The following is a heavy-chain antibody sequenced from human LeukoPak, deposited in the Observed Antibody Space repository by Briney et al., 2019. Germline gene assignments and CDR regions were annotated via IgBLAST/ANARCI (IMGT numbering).Heavy chain of an antibody. CDR1: GYTFTSYD. CDR2: MNPNSGNT. CDR3: ARGGRSPGDYYYYMDV. D-gene: IGHD3-10*01. J-gene: IGHJ6*03. V-gene: IGHV1-8*01. Sequence: ASVKVSCKASGYTFTSYDINWVRQATGQGLEWMGWMNPNSGNTGYAQKFQGRVTMTRNTSISTAYMELRSLRSDDTAVYYCARGGRSPGDYYYYMDVWGKGTTVTVSS.